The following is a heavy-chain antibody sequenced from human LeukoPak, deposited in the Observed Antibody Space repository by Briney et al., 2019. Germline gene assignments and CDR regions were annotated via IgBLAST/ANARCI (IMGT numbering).Heavy chain of an antibody. D-gene: IGHD6-19*01. Sequence: SETLSLTCTVSGGSISRYYWSWLRQPPGKGLEWIGYIYYRGSTNYNPSLKSRVIISVDTSKNQFSLKLSSVTAADTAVYYCARSPGNIAVAGTFWFDPWGQGTLVTVSS. V-gene: IGHV4-59*01. J-gene: IGHJ5*02. CDR1: GGSISRYY. CDR2: IYYRGST. CDR3: ARSPGNIAVAGTFWFDP.